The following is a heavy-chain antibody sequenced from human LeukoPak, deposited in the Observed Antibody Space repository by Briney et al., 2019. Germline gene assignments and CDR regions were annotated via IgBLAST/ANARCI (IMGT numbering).Heavy chain of an antibody. J-gene: IGHJ6*03. D-gene: IGHD2-2*02. CDR1: GYTLTELS. CDR2: FDPEDGET. Sequence: ASVKVSCKVSGYTLTELSMHWVRQAPGKGLEWMGGFDPEDGETTYAQKFQGRVTMTEDTSTDTAYMELSSLRSEDTAVYYCATGYCSSTSCYTDYYYMDVWGKGTTVTVSS. V-gene: IGHV1-24*01. CDR3: ATGYCSSTSCYTDYYYMDV.